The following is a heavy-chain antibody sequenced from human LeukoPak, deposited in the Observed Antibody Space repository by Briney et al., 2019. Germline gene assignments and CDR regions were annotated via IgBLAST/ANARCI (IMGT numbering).Heavy chain of an antibody. CDR1: GYRFSSYW. Sequence: GESLKISCKGSGYRFSSYWIGWVRQMPGKGLEWMGIIYPGDSDTRYSPSFQGQVTISADKSISTAYLQWSSLKASDTAMYYCARRSSSPNEYAFDIWGQGTMVTVSS. V-gene: IGHV5-51*01. J-gene: IGHJ3*02. D-gene: IGHD6-6*01. CDR2: IYPGDSDT. CDR3: ARRSSSPNEYAFDI.